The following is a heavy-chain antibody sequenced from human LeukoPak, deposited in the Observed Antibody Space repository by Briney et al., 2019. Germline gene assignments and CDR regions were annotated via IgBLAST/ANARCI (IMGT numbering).Heavy chain of an antibody. Sequence: GGSLRLSCAASGFTFSDFYMSWIRQAPGKGLEWISYISQSGSDINYADSVRGRFTVSRDNAKNSLYLQMNSLRAEGTAVYYCATTARVGAHWGQGTLVTVSS. CDR1: GFTFSDFY. CDR2: ISQSGSDI. V-gene: IGHV3-11*01. CDR3: ATTARVGAH. D-gene: IGHD4/OR15-4a*01. J-gene: IGHJ4*02.